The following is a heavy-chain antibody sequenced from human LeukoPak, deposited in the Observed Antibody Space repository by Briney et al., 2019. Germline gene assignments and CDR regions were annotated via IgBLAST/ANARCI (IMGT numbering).Heavy chain of an antibody. CDR2: IKNDGSEK. D-gene: IGHD2-2*01. J-gene: IGHJ4*02. CDR1: GFTFSSYW. Sequence: PGGSLRLSCAASGFTFSSYWLSWVRQAPGKGLEWVANIKNDGSEKNYMDSVKGRFTISRDNAKNSLYLQMNSLTAEDTAVYYCASQTSAKGFDGWGQGTLVSVSS. V-gene: IGHV3-7*05. CDR3: ASQTSAKGFDG.